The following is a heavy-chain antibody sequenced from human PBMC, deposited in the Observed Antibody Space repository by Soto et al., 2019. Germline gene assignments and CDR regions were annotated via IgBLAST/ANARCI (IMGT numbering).Heavy chain of an antibody. CDR2: ISGSGGST. D-gene: IGHD3-9*01. CDR1: XFTFXXXA. V-gene: IGHV3-23*01. J-gene: IGHJ4*02. Sequence: GGSLRLSCAASXFTFXXXAMSWFXXXPGXGLEWVSAISGSGGSTYYADSVKGRFTISRDNSKNTLYLQMNSLRAEDTAVYYCEKARWRGYFDWLLCDYWGQGTLVTVSS. CDR3: EKARWRGYFDWLLCDY.